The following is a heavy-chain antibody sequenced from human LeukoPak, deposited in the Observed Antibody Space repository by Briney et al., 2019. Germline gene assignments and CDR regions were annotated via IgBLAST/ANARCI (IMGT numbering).Heavy chain of an antibody. Sequence: GGSLRLSCAASGFTFSSYAMSWVRQAPGKGLEWVSAISGSGGSTYYAASVKGRFTISRDNSKNTLYLQMNSLRAEDTAVYYCAKPKDVGYHYDSSGYYSGDAFDIWGQGTMVTVSS. CDR3: AKPKDVGYHYDSSGYYSGDAFDI. CDR2: ISGSGGST. CDR1: GFTFSSYA. J-gene: IGHJ3*02. D-gene: IGHD3-22*01. V-gene: IGHV3-23*01.